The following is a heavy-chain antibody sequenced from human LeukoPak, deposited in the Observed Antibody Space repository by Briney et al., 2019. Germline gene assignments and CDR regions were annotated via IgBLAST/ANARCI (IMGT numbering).Heavy chain of an antibody. V-gene: IGHV3-7*03. Sequence: PGGSLRLSCAASGFTFSSYWMSWVRQAPGKGLEWVANIKQDGSEKYYVDSVKGRFTISRGNAKNSLYLQMNSLRAEDTAVYYCARPIRRGYSYFHRGIDAFDIWGQGTMVTVSS. J-gene: IGHJ3*02. D-gene: IGHD5-18*01. CDR2: IKQDGSEK. CDR3: ARPIRRGYSYFHRGIDAFDI. CDR1: GFTFSSYW.